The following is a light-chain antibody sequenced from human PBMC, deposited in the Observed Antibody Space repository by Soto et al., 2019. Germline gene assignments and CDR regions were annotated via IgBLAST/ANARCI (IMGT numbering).Light chain of an antibody. V-gene: IGLV2-8*01. CDR2: DVS. CDR3: SSYAGTHIV. CDR1: SSDVGGDDY. Sequence: QSVLTQPPSASGCPGQSVAISCTCTSSDVGGDDYVSWYQQYPGKAPKLMIYDVSKRPSGVPDRFSGSKSGNTASLTVSGLQAEEEADYYSSSYAGTHIVFGTGTKVTVL. J-gene: IGLJ1*01.